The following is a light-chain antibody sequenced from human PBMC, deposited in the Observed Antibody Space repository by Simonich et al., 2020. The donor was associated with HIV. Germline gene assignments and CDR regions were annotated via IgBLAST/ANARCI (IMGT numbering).Light chain of an antibody. Sequence: DIVMTQSPSTLSASVGDRVTITCRASQSISSWLAWYQQKPGKAPKLLIYKASSLESGGPSRFSGSGFGTEFTLTISSLQPDDFATYYCQQYNSYSWTFGQGTKVEIK. CDR3: QQYNSYSWT. J-gene: IGKJ1*01. CDR2: KAS. V-gene: IGKV1-5*03. CDR1: QSISSW.